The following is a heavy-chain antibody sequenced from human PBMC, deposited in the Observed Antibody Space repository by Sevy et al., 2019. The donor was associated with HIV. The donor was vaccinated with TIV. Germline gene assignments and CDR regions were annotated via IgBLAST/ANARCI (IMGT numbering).Heavy chain of an antibody. CDR1: GFIFNSYG. CDR3: ARVVGALPGYYFGMDV. V-gene: IGHV3-23*01. Sequence: GGSLRLPCAGSGFIFNSYGMSWVRQAPGKGLEWVSALDGSGGSTYSADSVQGRFTISRDNSKNTLYLQMNSLRAEDTAIYFCARVVGALPGYYFGMDVWGQGTTVTVSS. J-gene: IGHJ6*02. D-gene: IGHD1-26*01. CDR2: LDGSGGST.